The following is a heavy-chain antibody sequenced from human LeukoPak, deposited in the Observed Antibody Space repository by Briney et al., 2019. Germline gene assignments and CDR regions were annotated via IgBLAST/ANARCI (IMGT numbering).Heavy chain of an antibody. Sequence: PGGSLRLSCAASGFTLSNHWMTWVRQVPGRGPEWVANVNRDGSETYYLDSVKGRFTISEDNAKNSLYLQMSSLRAEDTALYHCARNNGMDVWGQGTTVIVSS. CDR1: GFTLSNHW. CDR3: ARNNGMDV. V-gene: IGHV3-7*03. J-gene: IGHJ6*02. CDR2: VNRDGSET.